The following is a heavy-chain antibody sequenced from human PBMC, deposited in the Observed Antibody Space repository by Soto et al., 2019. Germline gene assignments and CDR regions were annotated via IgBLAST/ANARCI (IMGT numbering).Heavy chain of an antibody. CDR3: AKIRGLDDASSWLGWFDP. CDR2: IYYSGST. J-gene: IGHJ5*02. V-gene: IGHV4-59*01. D-gene: IGHD6-13*01. CDR1: GGSISSYY. Sequence: SETLSLTCTVSGGSISSYYWSWIRQPPGKGLEWIGYIYYSGSTNYNPSLKSRVTISVDTSKNQFSLKLSSVTAADTAVYYCAKIRGLDDASSWLGWFDPWGQGTPVTVSS.